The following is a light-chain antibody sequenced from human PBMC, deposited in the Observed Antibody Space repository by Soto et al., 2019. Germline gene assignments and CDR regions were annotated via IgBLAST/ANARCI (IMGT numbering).Light chain of an antibody. CDR3: QQSYSTPRLT. V-gene: IGKV1-39*01. Sequence: DIQMTQSPSSLSASVGDRVTITCRASQSISIYLNWYQQKPGKAPKFLIYAASSLQSGVPSRFSGSGSGTDFTLTISSLQPEDFATYYCQQSYSTPRLTFGGVTKVEIK. J-gene: IGKJ4*01. CDR2: AAS. CDR1: QSISIY.